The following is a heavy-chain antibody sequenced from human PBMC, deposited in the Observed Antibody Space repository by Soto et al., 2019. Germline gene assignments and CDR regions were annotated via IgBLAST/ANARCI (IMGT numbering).Heavy chain of an antibody. CDR3: ARDIGSYAYGEGY. D-gene: IGHD3-10*01. J-gene: IGHJ4*02. CDR1: GCSIKSYW. CDR2: VYSSGTT. Sequence: PSETLSLTCRVSGCSIKSYWWSWIRQPAGKGLEWIGRVYSSGTTDYNPSLNSRATLSVETSKNQFSLKLSSVTAADTAVYYCARDIGSYAYGEGYWGQGIQVTVSS. V-gene: IGHV4-4*07.